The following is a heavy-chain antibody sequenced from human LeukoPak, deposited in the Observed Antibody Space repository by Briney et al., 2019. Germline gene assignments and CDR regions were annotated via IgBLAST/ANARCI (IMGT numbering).Heavy chain of an antibody. V-gene: IGHV4-59*11. CDR2: ISHIGST. Sequence: PSETLSLTCTVYGDSMISHYWRWVRQPPGKGMEWLGYISHIGSTNYSPSLKSRVTISVDTSKNQFSLTLSSVTAADTAVYFCAGDQLALNALNLWGQGTMVSVSS. J-gene: IGHJ3*01. D-gene: IGHD1-1*01. CDR1: GDSMISHY. CDR3: AGDQLALNALNL.